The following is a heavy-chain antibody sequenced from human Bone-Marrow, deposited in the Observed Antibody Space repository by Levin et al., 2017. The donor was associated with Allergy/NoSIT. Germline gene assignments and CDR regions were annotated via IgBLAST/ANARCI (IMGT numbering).Heavy chain of an antibody. J-gene: IGHJ2*01. V-gene: IGHV3-7*01. CDR3: STISTLMAADL. D-gene: IGHD5-24*01. Sequence: ETLSLTCAVSGVPFNMYWYNWVRQAPGKGLEWVANINLNGGQTYYVDSVKGRFTLSRADAETSVYLHMTSLRGEDTAVYYCSTISTLMAADLWGRGTLVTVSS. CDR1: GVPFNMYW. CDR2: INLNGGQT.